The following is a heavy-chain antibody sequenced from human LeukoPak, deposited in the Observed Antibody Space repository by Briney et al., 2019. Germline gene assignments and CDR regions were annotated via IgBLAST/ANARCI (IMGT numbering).Heavy chain of an antibody. Sequence: ASVKVSCKASGGTFSSYAISWVRQAPGQGLEWMGGIIPIFGTANYAQKFQGRVTITADESTSTAYMELSSLRSEDTAVYYCAGITIFGVVMKKYYFDYWGQGTLVTVPS. J-gene: IGHJ4*02. CDR2: IIPIFGTA. V-gene: IGHV1-69*13. CDR1: GGTFSSYA. D-gene: IGHD3-3*01. CDR3: AGITIFGVVMKKYYFDY.